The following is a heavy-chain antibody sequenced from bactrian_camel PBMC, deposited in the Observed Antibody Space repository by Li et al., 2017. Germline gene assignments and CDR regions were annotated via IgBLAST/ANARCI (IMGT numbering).Heavy chain of an antibody. CDR3: ASAWSCDICGALVPGDFEH. V-gene: IGHV3-3*01. D-gene: IGHD1*01. CDR2: IFRTVGPV. Sequence: HVQLVESGGASVQAGGSLRLSCAWSGDTRSTNCMAWFRQRPGKEREGVASIFRTVGPVYYSDSVKDRFTISRDSATATVYLHMNSLKPEDTAVYYCASAWSCDICGALVPGDFEHWGQGTQVTVS. J-gene: IGHJ4*01. CDR1: GDTRSTNC.